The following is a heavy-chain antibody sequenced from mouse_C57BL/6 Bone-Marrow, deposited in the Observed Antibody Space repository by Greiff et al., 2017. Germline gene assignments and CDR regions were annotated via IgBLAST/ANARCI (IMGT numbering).Heavy chain of an antibody. CDR3: ARWWGLAY. CDR2: IRMGSSTI. CDR1: GFTFSDYG. V-gene: IGHV5-17*01. J-gene: IGHJ3*01. D-gene: IGHD1-1*02. Sequence: EVQLVESGGGLVKPGGSLKLSCAASGFTFSDYGMHWVRQAPEKGMEWVAYIRMGSSTIYYADTVKGRLPISRDNAKNNLFLQMTSLRSEDTAMYYFARWWGLAYWGQGTLVTVSA.